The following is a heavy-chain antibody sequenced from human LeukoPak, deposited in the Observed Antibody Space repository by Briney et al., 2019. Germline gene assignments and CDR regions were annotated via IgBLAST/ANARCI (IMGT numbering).Heavy chain of an antibody. J-gene: IGHJ4*02. CDR3: ARLMAGLD. CDR1: GGSISSNNW. CDR2: IYHTGST. Sequence: PSETLSLTCAVSGGSISSNNWWSWVRQPPGRGLEWIADIYHTGSTNYSPSLKSRVTISVDKSKNQFFLKLNSVTAADTAVYYCARLMAGLDWGQGTLVTVSS. D-gene: IGHD6-19*01. V-gene: IGHV4-4*02.